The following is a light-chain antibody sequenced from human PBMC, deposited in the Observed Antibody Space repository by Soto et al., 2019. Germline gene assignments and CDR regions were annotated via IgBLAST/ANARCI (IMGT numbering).Light chain of an antibody. CDR2: EVR. CDR3: SSYTSSSTWV. CDR1: SSDVGGYNY. Sequence: QSALTQPASVSGSPGQSITISCTGTSSDVGGYNYVSWYQQHPGKAPKLMIYEVRNRPSGVSHRFSGSKSGNTASLTISGLQAEDEADYYCSSYTSSSTWVVGGGTKLTVL. V-gene: IGLV2-14*01. J-gene: IGLJ3*02.